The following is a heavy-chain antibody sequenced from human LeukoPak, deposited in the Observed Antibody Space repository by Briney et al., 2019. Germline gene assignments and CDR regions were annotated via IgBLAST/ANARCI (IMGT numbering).Heavy chain of an antibody. D-gene: IGHD3-16*02. CDR1: GYTFTNYY. V-gene: IGHV1-46*01. CDR2: INPSGGST. J-gene: IGHJ3*02. CDR3: ARGQYDYVWGSYLFDI. Sequence: ASVKVSCKASGYTFTNYYMHWVRQAPGQGLEWMGIINPSGGSTSYAQKFQGRVTMTRDTSTSTVYMELSSLRSEDTAVYYCARGQYDYVWGSYLFDIWGQGTMVTVSS.